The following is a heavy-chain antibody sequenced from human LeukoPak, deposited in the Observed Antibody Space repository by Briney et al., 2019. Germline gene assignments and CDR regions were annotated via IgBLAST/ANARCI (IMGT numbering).Heavy chain of an antibody. CDR2: IRSKANSYAT. CDR3: TRPGVVGAIPYYYYYYGMDV. CDR1: GFTFSGSA. V-gene: IGHV3-73*01. J-gene: IGHJ6*02. D-gene: IGHD1-26*01. Sequence: GGSLKLSCAASGFTFSGSAMHWVRQASGKGLEWVGRIRSKANSYATAYAASVKGRFTISRDDSKNTAYLQMNSLKTEDTAVYYCTRPGVVGAIPYYYYYYGMDVWGQGTTVTVSS.